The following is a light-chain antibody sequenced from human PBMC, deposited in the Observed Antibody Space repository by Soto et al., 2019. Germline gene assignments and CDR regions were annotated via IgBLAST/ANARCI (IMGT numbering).Light chain of an antibody. CDR2: ETS. Sequence: HSVLTHPASVSGSPGQSVTISCTGTSSDFGSYKFVSWYQHHPGKVPKVIIYETSKRPSGVSDRFSGSKSGNTASLTISGLQAEDEADYYCFSFTSTNTHVFVSGTKVTVL. CDR1: SSDFGSYKF. V-gene: IGLV2-23*01. J-gene: IGLJ1*01. CDR3: FSFTSTNTHV.